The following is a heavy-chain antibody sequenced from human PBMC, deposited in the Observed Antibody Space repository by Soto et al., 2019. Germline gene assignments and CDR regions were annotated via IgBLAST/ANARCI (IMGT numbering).Heavy chain of an antibody. Sequence: ASVKVSCKASGYTFTNYAMHWVRQAPGQRLEWMGWINTGKGNTKYSQKFQGRVTITRDTSASTAYMELSSLRSEDTAMYYCARAGDDCSAANCYVIDYWGQGTLVTVSS. V-gene: IGHV1-3*04. CDR3: ARAGDDCSAANCYVIDY. D-gene: IGHD2-2*01. CDR2: INTGKGNT. CDR1: GYTFTNYA. J-gene: IGHJ4*02.